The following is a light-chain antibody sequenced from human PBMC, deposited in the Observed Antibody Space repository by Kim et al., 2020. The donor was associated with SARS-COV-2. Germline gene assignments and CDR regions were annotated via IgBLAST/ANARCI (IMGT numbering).Light chain of an antibody. CDR1: LSNIGADYD. CDR2: NYD. Sequence: QSALTQPPSVSGAPGQTVTISCTGSLSNIGADYDIHWYQQIAGTAPKLLIYNYDNRPSGVPDRFSGAKFGTSASLAITGLRADDEGNYYCQSYDKSLSGWVFGGGTKVTVL. CDR3: QSYDKSLSGWV. J-gene: IGLJ3*02. V-gene: IGLV1-40*01.